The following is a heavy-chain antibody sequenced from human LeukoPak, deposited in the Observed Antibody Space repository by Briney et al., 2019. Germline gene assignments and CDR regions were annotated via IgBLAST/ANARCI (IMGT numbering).Heavy chain of an antibody. D-gene: IGHD2-15*01. V-gene: IGHV4-34*01. CDR1: GRFFSGYY. J-gene: IGHJ6*02. CDR3: ARGRGLGYCSGGSCYGMDV. CDR2: INHSGSN. Sequence: SETLSLTCAVYGRFFSGYYWSWTRHPPGEGLEWIGEINHSGSNNYNPSLKSRVTISVDTSKNQFSLQLSSVTAADTAVYYCARGRGLGYCSGGSCYGMDVWGQGTTVTVSS.